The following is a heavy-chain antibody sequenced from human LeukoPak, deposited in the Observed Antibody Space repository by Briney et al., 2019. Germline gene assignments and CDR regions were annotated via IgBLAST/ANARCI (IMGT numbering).Heavy chain of an antibody. CDR3: ARHRPTDRYCSSTSCYFMDV. D-gene: IGHD2-2*01. Sequence: SVKVSCKASGGTFSSYAISWVRQAPGQGLEWMGGIIPIFGTANYAQKFQGRVTITADESTSTAYMELSSLRSEDTAVYYCARHRPTDRYCSSTSCYFMDVWGKGTTVTVSS. CDR1: GGTFSSYA. V-gene: IGHV1-69*13. CDR2: IIPIFGTA. J-gene: IGHJ6*03.